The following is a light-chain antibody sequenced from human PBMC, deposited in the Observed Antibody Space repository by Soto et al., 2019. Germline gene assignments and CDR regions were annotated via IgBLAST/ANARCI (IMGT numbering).Light chain of an antibody. CDR1: QSVSSY. Sequence: ETVLTQSPATLSLSPGERATLSCRASQSVSSYLAWYQQKPGQAPRLLIYDASNRATGIPARFSGSGSGTDFTLTISSLEPEDFAVYYCQQSYKTPHTFGQGTKLETK. CDR2: DAS. CDR3: QQSYKTPHT. J-gene: IGKJ2*01. V-gene: IGKV3-11*01.